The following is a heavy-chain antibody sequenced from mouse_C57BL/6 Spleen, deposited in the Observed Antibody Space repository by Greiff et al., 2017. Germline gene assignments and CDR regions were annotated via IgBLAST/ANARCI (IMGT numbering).Heavy chain of an antibody. CDR3: ARGGYYGFDY. J-gene: IGHJ2*01. Sequence: QVQLQQPGAELVMPGASVKLSCKASGYTFTSYWMHWVKQRPGQGLEWIGEIDPSDSYTNYNQKFKGKSTVTVDKSSSTAYMQLSSLTSEDSAVYYCARGGYYGFDYWGQGTTLTVSS. V-gene: IGHV1-69*01. D-gene: IGHD1-1*01. CDR1: GYTFTSYW. CDR2: IDPSDSYT.